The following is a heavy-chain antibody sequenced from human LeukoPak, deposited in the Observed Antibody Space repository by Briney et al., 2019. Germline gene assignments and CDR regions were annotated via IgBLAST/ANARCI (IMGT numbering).Heavy chain of an antibody. CDR1: GFTFSDYY. V-gene: IGHV3-11*04. CDR3: TGGGTGWYSDY. Sequence: GGSLRLSCAASGFTFSDYYMSWIRQAPGKGLEWVSYISSSGSTIYYADSVKGRFTISRDDAKNTLYLQMNSLGGEDTAIYYCTGGGTGWYSDYWGQGTLVTVSS. D-gene: IGHD6-19*01. CDR2: ISSSGSTI. J-gene: IGHJ4*02.